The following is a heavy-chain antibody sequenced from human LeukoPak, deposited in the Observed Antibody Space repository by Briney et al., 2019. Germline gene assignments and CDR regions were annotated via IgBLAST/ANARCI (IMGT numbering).Heavy chain of an antibody. CDR3: ASELYYSSGWYWFDP. J-gene: IGHJ5*02. Sequence: GGSLRLSCAASGFTFSSYAMHWVRQAPGKGLEWVAVISYDGSNKYYADSVKGRFTIPRDNSKNTLYLQMNSLRAEDTAVYYCASELYYSSGWYWFDPWGQGTLVTVSS. CDR2: ISYDGSNK. V-gene: IGHV3-30-3*01. D-gene: IGHD6-19*01. CDR1: GFTFSSYA.